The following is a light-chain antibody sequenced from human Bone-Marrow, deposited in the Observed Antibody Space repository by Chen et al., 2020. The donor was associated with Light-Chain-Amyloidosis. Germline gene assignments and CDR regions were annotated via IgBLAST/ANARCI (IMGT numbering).Light chain of an antibody. CDR3: VQATHWPQVT. CDR1: QSLVHSDGNTY. Sequence: DVVMTQSPLSLPVTLGQPASISCRSSQSLVHSDGNTYLNWFQQRPGQSPRRLIYQISNRDSGVTDRVSGSGSGTDFTLKISRVEAEDVGVYYCVQATHWPQVTFGEGTKVEIK. V-gene: IGKV2-30*02. CDR2: QIS. J-gene: IGKJ4*01.